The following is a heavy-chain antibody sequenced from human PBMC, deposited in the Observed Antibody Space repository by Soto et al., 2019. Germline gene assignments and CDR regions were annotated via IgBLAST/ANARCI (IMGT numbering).Heavy chain of an antibody. V-gene: IGHV4-39*01. Sequence: QLQLQQSGPGLVKPSETLSLTCIVSGGSISSSSYYWGWIRQSPGKGLEWIASIYYSGSSYYNPSLKSRGTISVDTSRNQLSLKLTSVTAADTAVYYCARVLSGNYVDYWGQGTLVTVSS. CDR3: ARVLSGNYVDY. CDR1: GGSISSSSYY. CDR2: IYYSGSS. D-gene: IGHD3-3*01. J-gene: IGHJ4*02.